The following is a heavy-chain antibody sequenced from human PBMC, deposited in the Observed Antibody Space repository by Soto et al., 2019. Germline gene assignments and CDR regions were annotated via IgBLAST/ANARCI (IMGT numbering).Heavy chain of an antibody. V-gene: IGHV3-21*01. CDR3: ARDGHSSGWNPDAFDI. CDR2: SSSSSNYI. CDR1: GFTFSGYS. Sequence: GGSLRLSCAASGFTFSGYSMNWVRQAPGKGLEWVSFSSSSSNYIYYADSVKGRFTISRDNAKNSLYLQMNTLGADDTAVYYCARDGHSSGWNPDAFDIWGQGTMVTVSS. D-gene: IGHD6-19*01. J-gene: IGHJ3*02.